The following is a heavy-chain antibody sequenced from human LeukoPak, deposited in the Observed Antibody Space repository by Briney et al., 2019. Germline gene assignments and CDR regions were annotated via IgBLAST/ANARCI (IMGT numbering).Heavy chain of an antibody. CDR1: GFTFSSYE. CDR3: ARDRRAPVGSYHDY. V-gene: IGHV3-48*03. D-gene: IGHD1-26*01. Sequence: PGGSLRLSCAASGFTFSSYEMNWVRQAPGKGLEWVSYISRSGSTIYYADSVKGRFTISRDNAKNSLYLQMNSLRAEDTAVYYCARDRRAPVGSYHDYWGQGTLVTASS. CDR2: ISRSGSTI. J-gene: IGHJ4*02.